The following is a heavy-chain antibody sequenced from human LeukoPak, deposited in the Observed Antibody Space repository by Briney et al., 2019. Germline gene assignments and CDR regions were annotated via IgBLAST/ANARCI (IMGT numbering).Heavy chain of an antibody. Sequence: PGGSLRLPCAASGFTFSSFAMHWVRQAPGKGLEWVALISYDGSNKYYADSVKGRFTISRDIPKNTLYLQMNSLRAEDTAVYYCARSTSRPIHFDYWGQGTLVTVSS. V-gene: IGHV3-30*03. CDR1: GFTFSSFA. CDR2: ISYDGSNK. J-gene: IGHJ4*02. CDR3: ARSTSRPIHFDY. D-gene: IGHD5/OR15-5a*01.